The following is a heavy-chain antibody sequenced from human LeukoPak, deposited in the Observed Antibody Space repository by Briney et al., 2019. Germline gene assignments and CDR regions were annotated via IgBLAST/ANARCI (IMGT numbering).Heavy chain of an antibody. CDR3: ARHYAYYYGSGSYIDY. CDR1: GYSFTSYW. CDR2: IDPSDSYT. D-gene: IGHD3-10*01. V-gene: IGHV5-10-1*01. J-gene: IGHJ4*02. Sequence: PGESLKISCKGSGYSFTSYWISWVRQMPGKGLEWMGRIDPSDSYTNYSPSFQGHVTISADKSISTAYLQWSSLKASDTAMYYCARHYAYYYGSGSYIDYWGQGTLVTVPS.